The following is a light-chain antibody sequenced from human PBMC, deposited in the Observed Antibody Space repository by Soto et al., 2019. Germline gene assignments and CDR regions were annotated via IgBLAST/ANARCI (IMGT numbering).Light chain of an antibody. CDR1: QSVSSRY. J-gene: IGKJ5*01. CDR3: QQYGTSPPIT. V-gene: IGKV3D-20*01. CDR2: DAS. Sequence: EIMLTQSPATLSLSPGDSATLSCGASQSVSSRYVAWYQQKPGLAPRLVIYDASSRAAGIPDRFSGSGSGTDFTLTISRLEPEDFAVYYCQQYGTSPPITFGQGTRLEIK.